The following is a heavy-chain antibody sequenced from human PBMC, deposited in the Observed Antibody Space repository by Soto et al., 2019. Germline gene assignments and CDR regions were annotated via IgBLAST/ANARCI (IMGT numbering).Heavy chain of an antibody. CDR1: GGSISSGGYY. V-gene: IGHV4-31*03. D-gene: IGHD3-3*01. CDR3: ARAPYEPLGHLDY. Sequence: KPSETLSLTCTVSGGSISSGGYYWSWIRQHPGKGLEWIGYIYYSGSTYYNPSLKSRVTISVDTSKNQFSLKLSSVTAADTAVYYCARAPYEPLGHLDYWGQGTLVTVSS. CDR2: IYYSGST. J-gene: IGHJ4*02.